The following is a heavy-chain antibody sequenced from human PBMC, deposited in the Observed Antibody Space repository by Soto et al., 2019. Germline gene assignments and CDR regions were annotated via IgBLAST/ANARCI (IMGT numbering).Heavy chain of an antibody. CDR2: VYHTGAT. V-gene: IGHV4-59*01. D-gene: IGHD5-12*01. J-gene: IGHJ4*02. Sequence: SETLSLTRTVSGASISSSYWSWIRQSPERGLEWIAYVYHTGATNYNPSLKSRVTISLDTSKGQFSLNLTSLTTADTAVYFCARGGNRYSNVASGVGGFDFWGQGSLVTVS. CDR3: ARGGNRYSNVASGVGGFDF. CDR1: GASISSSY.